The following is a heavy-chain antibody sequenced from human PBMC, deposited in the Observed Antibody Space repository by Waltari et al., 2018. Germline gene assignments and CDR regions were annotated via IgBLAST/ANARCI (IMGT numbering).Heavy chain of an antibody. CDR2: ITSKAYGAKK. D-gene: IGHD6-25*01. Sequence: EVQLVESGGGLVKPGQSLSLSWAGLVFGDYAMGWFRQAPGKGLEWVGFITSKAYGAKKEYAASVTGRFSISRDDSKSIAYLQMNSLKTEDTAIYYCSIAADDFEYYFDYWGQGTLVTVSS. V-gene: IGHV3-49*05. CDR3: SIAADDFEYYFDY. CDR1: VFGDYA. J-gene: IGHJ4*02.